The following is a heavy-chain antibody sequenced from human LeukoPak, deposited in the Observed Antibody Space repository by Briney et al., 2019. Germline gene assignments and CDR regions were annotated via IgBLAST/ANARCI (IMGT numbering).Heavy chain of an antibody. V-gene: IGHV1-46*01. CDR1: GYTFTSSY. J-gene: IGHJ4*02. D-gene: IGHD5-24*01. CDR3: ARGARDGYAVYYFDY. Sequence: GASGKVSCKASGYTFTSSYMPRVGQAPGHGLEGMGIMNPSGGSTSYAQTFQGRVTMTRDMSTSKVYMEMSSLRSEDTAVYYCARGARDGYAVYYFDYWGQGTLVTVSS. CDR2: MNPSGGST.